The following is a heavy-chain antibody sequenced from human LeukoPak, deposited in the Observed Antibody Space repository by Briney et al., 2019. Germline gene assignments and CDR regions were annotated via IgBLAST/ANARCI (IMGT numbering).Heavy chain of an antibody. CDR1: GFTFSSYW. J-gene: IGHJ4*02. Sequence: PGGSLRLSCAASGFTFSSYWMSWVRQAPGKGLEWVANIKQDGSEKYYVDSVKGRFTISRDNAKNSLYLQMNSLRAEDTAVYYCARGYCSSTSCPTHFDYWGQGTLVTVSS. D-gene: IGHD2-2*01. CDR3: ARGYCSSTSCPTHFDY. V-gene: IGHV3-7*01. CDR2: IKQDGSEK.